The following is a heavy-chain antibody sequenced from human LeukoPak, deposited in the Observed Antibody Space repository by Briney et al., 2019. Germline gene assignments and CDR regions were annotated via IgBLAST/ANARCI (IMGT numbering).Heavy chain of an antibody. CDR2: IYYSGGT. Sequence: SETLSLTCTVSGDSISSYYWSWIRQPPGKGLEWIGYIYYSGGTDYNPSLKSRVTISVDTSKNQFSLKLRSVTAADTAVYYCARHVTISGPYDASDIWGQGTMVTVS. D-gene: IGHD5-24*01. CDR1: GDSISSYY. CDR3: ARHVTISGPYDASDI. V-gene: IGHV4-59*08. J-gene: IGHJ3*02.